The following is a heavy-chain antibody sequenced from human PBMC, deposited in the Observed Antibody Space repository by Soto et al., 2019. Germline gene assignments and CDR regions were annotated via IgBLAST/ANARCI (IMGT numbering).Heavy chain of an antibody. Sequence: EVQLVESGGGLVQPGRSLRLSCAASGFTFEDYAMHWVRQAPGKGLEWVSGISWNSGSIGYADPVKGRFTISRDNAKNSLYLQMNSLRAEDTALYYCAKVEGGYGGNGENNWFDPWGQGTLVTVSS. CDR3: AKVEGGYGGNGENNWFDP. CDR1: GFTFEDYA. D-gene: IGHD5-12*01. V-gene: IGHV3-9*01. J-gene: IGHJ5*02. CDR2: ISWNSGSI.